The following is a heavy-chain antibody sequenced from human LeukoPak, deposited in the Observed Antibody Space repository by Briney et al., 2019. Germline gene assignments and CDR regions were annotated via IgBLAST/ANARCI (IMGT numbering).Heavy chain of an antibody. V-gene: IGHV4-61*02. CDR3: AREKDYGEGDY. CDR2: IYTSGST. CDR1: GGSISSGSYY. D-gene: IGHD4-17*01. Sequence: PSETLSLTCTVSGGSISSGSYYWSWIRQPAGKGLEWIGRIYTSGSTNYNPSLKSRVTISVDTSKNQFSLKLSSVTAADTAVYYCAREKDYGEGDYWGQGTLVTVSS. J-gene: IGHJ4*02.